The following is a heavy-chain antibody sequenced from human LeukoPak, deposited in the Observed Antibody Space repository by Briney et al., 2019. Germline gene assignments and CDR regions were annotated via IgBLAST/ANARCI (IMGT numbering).Heavy chain of an antibody. J-gene: IGHJ4*02. CDR3: ARDRRGYSYGYFDY. CDR2: ISAYNGNT. CDR1: GYTFTSYG. Sequence: GASVKVSCKASGYTFTSYGISWVRQAPGQGLEWMGWISAYNGNTNYAQKLQGRVTMTTDTSPSTAYMELRSLRSDDTAVYYCARDRRGYSYGYFDYWGQGTLVTVS. D-gene: IGHD5-18*01. V-gene: IGHV1-18*01.